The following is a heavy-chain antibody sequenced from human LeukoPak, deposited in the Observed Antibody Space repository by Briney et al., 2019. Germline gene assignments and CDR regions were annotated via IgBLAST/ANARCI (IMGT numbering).Heavy chain of an antibody. CDR2: IYYSGST. D-gene: IGHD6-25*01. CDR3: ARVNQRWFDP. Sequence: SEALSLTCTVSGGSISSSSYYWGWIRQPPGKGLEWIGSIYYSGSTYYNPSLKSRVTTSVDTSKNQFSLKLSSVTAADTAVYYCARVNQRWFDPWGQGTLVTVSS. CDR1: GGSISSSSYY. J-gene: IGHJ5*02. V-gene: IGHV4-39*07.